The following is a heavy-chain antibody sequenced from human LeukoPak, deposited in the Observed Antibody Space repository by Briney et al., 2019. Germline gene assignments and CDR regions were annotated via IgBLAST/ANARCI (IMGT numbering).Heavy chain of an antibody. CDR2: ISGSGGST. CDR1: GFTFSSTA. V-gene: IGHV3-23*01. CDR3: AKSPGTRMVRGVISWFDP. D-gene: IGHD3-10*01. J-gene: IGHJ5*02. Sequence: QPGGSLRPSCAASGFTFSSTAMSWVRQAPGKGLEWVSAISGSGGSTYYADSVKGRFTISTDNSKNTLYLQMNSLRAEDTAVYYCAKSPGTRMVRGVISWFDPWGQGTLVTVSS.